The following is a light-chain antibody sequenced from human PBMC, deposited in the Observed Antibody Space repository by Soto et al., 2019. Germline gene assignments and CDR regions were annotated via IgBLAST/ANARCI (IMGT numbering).Light chain of an antibody. CDR2: GAS. CDR3: QQYSSSPRT. Sequence: EIVMTQSPATLSVSPGERATLSCRASQSVSSNLAWYQQKPGQAPRLLIYGASTRATGIPARFSGSGSGTDFTLTISSLEPEDFAVYYCQQYSSSPRTFGQGTKVDIK. J-gene: IGKJ1*01. CDR1: QSVSSN. V-gene: IGKV3D-15*01.